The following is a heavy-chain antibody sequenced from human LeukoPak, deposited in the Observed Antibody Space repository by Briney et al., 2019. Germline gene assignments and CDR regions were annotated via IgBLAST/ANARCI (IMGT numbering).Heavy chain of an antibody. CDR2: IYYSGST. J-gene: IGHJ5*02. V-gene: IGHV4-59*01. CDR1: GGSISSYY. D-gene: IGHD4-17*01. CDR3: ARVTDYGDYENWFDR. Sequence: SETLSLTCTVSGGSISSYYRSWLRQPPGKGLEWIGYIYYSGSTNYNPSLRSRITISVGTFKNQCSLKLSSVTTADPAVDYCARVTDYGDYENWFDRWGQGTLVTVSS.